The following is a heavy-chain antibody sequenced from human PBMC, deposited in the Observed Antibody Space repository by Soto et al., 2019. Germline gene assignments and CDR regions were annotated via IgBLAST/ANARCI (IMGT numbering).Heavy chain of an antibody. CDR1: GFTFSDYY. V-gene: IGHV3-11*01. D-gene: IGHD5-18*01. J-gene: IGHJ4*02. CDR2: ISSSGSTI. CDR3: ASYSGYRYGQEDY. Sequence: GSLLLSCSASGFTFSDYYMSWIRQAPGKGLEWVSYISSSGSTIYYADSVKGRFTISRDNAKNSLYLQMNSLRAEDTAVYYCASYSGYRYGQEDYWGQGTLVTVSS.